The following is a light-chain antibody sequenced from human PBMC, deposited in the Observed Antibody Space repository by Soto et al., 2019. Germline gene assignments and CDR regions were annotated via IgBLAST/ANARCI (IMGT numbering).Light chain of an antibody. CDR3: QQSYSTPRT. J-gene: IGKJ1*01. Sequence: DIQMTQSPCSLSASVGDRVTITCRASQSISSYLNWYQQKPGKAPKLLIYAASSLQSGVPSRFSGSGSGTDFTLTISSLQPEDFATYYCQQSYSTPRTFVQGTKVEIK. V-gene: IGKV1-39*01. CDR2: AAS. CDR1: QSISSY.